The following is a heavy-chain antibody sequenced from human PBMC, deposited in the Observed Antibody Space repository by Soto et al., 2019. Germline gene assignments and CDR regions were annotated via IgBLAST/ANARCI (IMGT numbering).Heavy chain of an antibody. D-gene: IGHD6-6*01. J-gene: IGHJ4*02. V-gene: IGHV5-51*01. CDR2: IYAGDSDT. CDR3: ARLGSIAAYYFDY. Sequence: GESLKISCKGSGYSFTSYWIGWVRQMPGKGLEWMGTIYAGDSDTRYSPSSQGQVTISAEMSISTAYLQWSSLKASDTALYYCARLGSIAAYYFDYWGQGTLVTVSS. CDR1: GYSFTSYW.